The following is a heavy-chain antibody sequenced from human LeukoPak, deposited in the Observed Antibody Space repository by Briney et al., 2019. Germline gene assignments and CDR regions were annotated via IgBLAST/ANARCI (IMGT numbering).Heavy chain of an antibody. V-gene: IGHV4-59*01. CDR1: GGSISSYY. CDR3: ARGPTVTTGYWYFDL. J-gene: IGHJ2*01. Sequence: SETLSLTCTVSGGSISSYYWSWIRQPPGKGLEWIGHIYYSGSTNYNPSLKSRVTISVDTSKNQFSLKLSSVTAADTAVYYCARGPTVTTGYWYFDLWGRGTLVTVSS. CDR2: IYYSGST. D-gene: IGHD4-17*01.